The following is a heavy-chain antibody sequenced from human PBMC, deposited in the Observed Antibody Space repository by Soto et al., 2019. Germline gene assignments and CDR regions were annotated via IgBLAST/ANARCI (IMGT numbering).Heavy chain of an antibody. J-gene: IGHJ4*02. CDR3: ASLNYYDSSGYIDY. V-gene: IGHV3-48*03. Sequence: GGSLRLSCAASGFTFSSYEMNWVRQAPGKGLEWVSYISSSGSTIYYADSVKGRFTISRDNAKNSLYLQMNSLRAEDTAVYYCASLNYYDSSGYIDYWGQVPLVTFSS. CDR1: GFTFSSYE. CDR2: ISSSGSTI. D-gene: IGHD3-22*01.